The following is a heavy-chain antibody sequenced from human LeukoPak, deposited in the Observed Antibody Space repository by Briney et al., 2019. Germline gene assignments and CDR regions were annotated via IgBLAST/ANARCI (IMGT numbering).Heavy chain of an antibody. CDR1: GDSISSSVYY. D-gene: IGHD6-13*01. J-gene: IGHJ4*02. CDR2: IYTSGST. CDR3: ARFSSIAAAFDY. Sequence: SETLSLTCTVSGDSISSSVYYWTWIRQPAGKGLEWIGRIYTSGSTNYNPSLKSRVTMSVDTSKNQFSLKLSSVTAADTAVYYCARFSSIAAAFDYWGQGTLVTVSS. V-gene: IGHV4-61*02.